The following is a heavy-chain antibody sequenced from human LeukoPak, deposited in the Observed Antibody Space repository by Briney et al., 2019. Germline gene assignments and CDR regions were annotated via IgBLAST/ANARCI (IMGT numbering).Heavy chain of an antibody. V-gene: IGHV4-34*01. CDR1: GGSFSGYY. D-gene: IGHD6-19*01. CDR2: INHSGST. CDR3: AGGTVAVRHRWFDP. Sequence: SETLSLTCAVYGGSFSGYYWSWIRQPPGKGLEWIGEINHSGSTNYNPSLKSRVTISVDTSKNQFSLKLSSVTAADTAVYYCAGGTVAVRHRWFDPWGQGTLVTVSS. J-gene: IGHJ5*02.